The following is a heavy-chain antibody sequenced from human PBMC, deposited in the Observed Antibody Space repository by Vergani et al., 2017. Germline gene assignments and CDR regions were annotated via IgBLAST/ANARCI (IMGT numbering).Heavy chain of an antibody. CDR3: AERRLTAALGEAPVFDY. J-gene: IGHJ4*02. CDR1: GFPFRNYW. D-gene: IGHD3-10*01. Sequence: EVHLLESGGGQVEAGGSLTLSCAASGFPFRNYWMSWVRQAPGKGREWVANIKEDGSETFYLDSVMGRFTISRTNAKNSLYLQMNSLRAEDTAVYFCAERRLTAALGEAPVFDYWGQGALVTVSS. CDR2: IKEDGSET. V-gene: IGHV3-7*01.